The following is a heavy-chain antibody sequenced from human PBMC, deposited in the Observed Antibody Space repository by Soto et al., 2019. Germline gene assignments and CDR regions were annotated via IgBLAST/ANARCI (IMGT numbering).Heavy chain of an antibody. CDR3: ARRDSSGYYYAPFDY. CDR2: INPSGGST. V-gene: IGHV1-46*01. CDR1: GYTFTSYY. J-gene: IGHJ4*02. D-gene: IGHD3-22*01. Sequence: ASVKVSCKASGYTFTSYYMYWVRQAPGQGLEWMGIINPSGGSTSYAQKFQGRVTMTRDTSTSTVYMELSSLRSEDTAVYYCARRDSSGYYYAPFDYWGQGTLVTVSS.